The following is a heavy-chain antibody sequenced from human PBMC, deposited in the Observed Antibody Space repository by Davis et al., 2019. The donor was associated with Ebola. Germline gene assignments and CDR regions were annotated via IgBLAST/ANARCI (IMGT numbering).Heavy chain of an antibody. Sequence: PGGSLRLSCAASGFTFSSFGMHWVRQAPGKGLEWVSFIRNDGSNEYYSDSVKGRFTISRDNSKNTLNLQMNSLRVEDTAVYYCGKDWGSGHNNPIDNWGQGTLVTVSS. V-gene: IGHV3-30*02. J-gene: IGHJ4*02. CDR3: GKDWGSGHNNPIDN. D-gene: IGHD6-19*01. CDR1: GFTFSSFG. CDR2: IRNDGSNE.